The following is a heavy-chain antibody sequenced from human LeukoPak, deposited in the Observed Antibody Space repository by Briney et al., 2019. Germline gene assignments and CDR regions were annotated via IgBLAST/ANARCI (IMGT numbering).Heavy chain of an antibody. CDR3: ASVTNYDILTGYYIGPWYFDL. CDR2: IYYSGST. J-gene: IGHJ2*01. V-gene: IGHV4-39*07. Sequence: SETLSLTCTVSGGSISSSSYYWGWIRQPPGKGLEWIGSIYYSGSTYYNPSLKSRVTISVDTSKNQFSLKLSSVTAADTAVYYCASVTNYDILTGYYIGPWYFDLWGRGTLVTVSS. D-gene: IGHD3-9*01. CDR1: GGSISSSSYY.